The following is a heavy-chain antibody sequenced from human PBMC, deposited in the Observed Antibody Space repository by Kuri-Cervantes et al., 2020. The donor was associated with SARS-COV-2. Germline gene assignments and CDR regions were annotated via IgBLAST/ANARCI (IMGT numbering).Heavy chain of an antibody. D-gene: IGHD3-22*01. J-gene: IGHJ4*02. CDR1: GFTFSSYA. CDR2: ISGSGGST. Sequence: GESLKISCAASGFTFSSYAMSWVRQAPGKGLEWVSAISGSGGSTYYADSVKGRFTISRDNSKNTLYLQMSSLRAEDTAVYYCAKDRSGYYQYWGQGTLVTVSS. V-gene: IGHV3-23*01. CDR3: AKDRSGYYQY.